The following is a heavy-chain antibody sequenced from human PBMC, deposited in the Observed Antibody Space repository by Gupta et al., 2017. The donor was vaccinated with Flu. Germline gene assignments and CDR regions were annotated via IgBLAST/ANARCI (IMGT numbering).Heavy chain of an antibody. CDR3: ARLRYCATSSCSSMDY. D-gene: IGHD2-2*01. Sequence: QSQLQASGPGLVKHSETLTLNRTDTDVSMRSDLYFWGWVRQPPGKGLEWIGNIFLNGRTYYKLSLKGRVTISLDTSQNQFSLNLRSVTAADTAIYYCARLRYCATSSCSSMDYWGQGALVTVSS. CDR2: IFLNGRT. CDR1: DVSMRSDLYF. J-gene: IGHJ4*02. V-gene: IGHV4-39*01.